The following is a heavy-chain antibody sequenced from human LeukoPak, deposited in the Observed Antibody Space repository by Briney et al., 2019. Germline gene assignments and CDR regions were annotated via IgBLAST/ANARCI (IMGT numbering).Heavy chain of an antibody. CDR3: ARRTYYDTLTGYNYWYFDL. V-gene: IGHV4-59*01. J-gene: IGHJ2*01. CDR2: IYYTGST. CDR1: GVSISDYY. Sequence: PPETLSLTCTVSGVSISDYYWSWVRQPPGKGLEWIGYIYYTGSTDYNPSLKSRVTMSLDTSKNQFSLNLRSVTATDTAVYYCARRTYYDTLTGYNYWYFDLWGRGTLVTVSS. D-gene: IGHD3-9*01.